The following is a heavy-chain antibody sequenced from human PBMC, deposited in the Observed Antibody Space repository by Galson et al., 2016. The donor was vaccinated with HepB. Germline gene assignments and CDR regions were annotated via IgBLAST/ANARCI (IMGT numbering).Heavy chain of an antibody. CDR2: IRSKANSYAT. CDR3: TRQACSGGSCYGWFDP. CDR1: GFTLSGSA. J-gene: IGHJ5*02. D-gene: IGHD2-15*01. Sequence: SLRLSCAASGFTLSGSAMHWVRQASGKGLEWVGRIRSKANSYATAYAASVKGRFTISRDDSKNTAYLQMNSLKTEDTAVYYCTRQACSGGSCYGWFDPWGQGTLVTVSP. V-gene: IGHV3-73*01.